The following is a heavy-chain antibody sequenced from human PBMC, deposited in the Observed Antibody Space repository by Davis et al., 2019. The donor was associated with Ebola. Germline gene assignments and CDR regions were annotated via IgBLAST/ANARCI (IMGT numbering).Heavy chain of an antibody. J-gene: IGHJ5*02. CDR2: IGPTATTT. CDR3: AKLNDGWIRPNWFDP. CDR1: GFTFSSYA. V-gene: IGHV3-23*01. D-gene: IGHD5-24*01. Sequence: GGSLRLSCAASGFTFSSYAMSWARQAPGKGLEWVSGIGPTATTTHYADSVKGRFTISRDNSKNTLYLQMNSLRAEDTAIYYCAKLNDGWIRPNWFDPWGQGTLVTVSS.